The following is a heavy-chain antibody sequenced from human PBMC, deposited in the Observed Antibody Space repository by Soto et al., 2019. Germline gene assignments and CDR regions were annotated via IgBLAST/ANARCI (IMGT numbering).Heavy chain of an antibody. CDR1: GFTFSSYA. J-gene: IGHJ3*02. D-gene: IGHD4-17*01. V-gene: IGHV3-23*01. CDR2: ISGSGGST. CDR3: AKGDYEELFAFDI. Sequence: GGSLRLSCAASGFTFSSYAMSWVRQAPGKGLEWVSGISGSGGSTYYADSVKGRFTISRDNSKNTLYPQMNSLRAEDTAVYYCAKGDYEELFAFDIWGQGTMVTVSS.